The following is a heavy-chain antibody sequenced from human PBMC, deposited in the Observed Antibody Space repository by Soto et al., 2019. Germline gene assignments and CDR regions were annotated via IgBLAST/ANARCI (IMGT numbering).Heavy chain of an antibody. CDR1: GGTFRNYP. V-gene: IGHV1-69*02. J-gene: IGHJ4*02. Sequence: QVQLVQSGTEVKKPGSSVKVSCKASGGTFRNYPINWVRQAPGQGLEWMGSIFPLTDIPDYAQNFQARLTISADKSTSTAYMELSSLTSDDTAMYFCARVPLVVLHYFESWGQGTLVTVSS. CDR3: ARVPLVVLHYFES. CDR2: IFPLTDIP.